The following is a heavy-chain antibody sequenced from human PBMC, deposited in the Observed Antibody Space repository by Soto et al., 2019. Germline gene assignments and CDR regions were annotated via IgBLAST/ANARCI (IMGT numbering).Heavy chain of an antibody. CDR2: TYYRSKWYN. CDR1: GDSVSSNSAA. J-gene: IGHJ6*02. D-gene: IGHD6-6*01. CDR3: ARDGAARPRYYYNGMDV. Sequence: PSQTLSLTCAISGDSVSSNSAAWNWIRQSPSRGLEWLGRTYYRSKWYNDYAVSVKSRITINPDTSKNQFSLQLNSVTPEDTAVYYCARDGAARPRYYYNGMDVWGQGTTVTVSS. V-gene: IGHV6-1*01.